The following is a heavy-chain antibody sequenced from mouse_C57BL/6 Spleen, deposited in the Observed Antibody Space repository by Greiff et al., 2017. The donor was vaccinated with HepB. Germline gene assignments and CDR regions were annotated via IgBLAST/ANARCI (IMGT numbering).Heavy chain of an antibody. Sequence: QVQLKQSGPELVKPGASVKISCKASGYAFSSSWMNWVKQRPGKGLEWIGRIYPGDGDTNYNGKFKGKATLTADKSSSTAYMQLSSLTSEDSAVYFCANTYDGSSPGYFDCWGQGTTLTVSS. CDR2: IYPGDGDT. J-gene: IGHJ2*01. D-gene: IGHD1-1*01. V-gene: IGHV1-82*01. CDR1: GYAFSSSW. CDR3: ANTYDGSSPGYFDC.